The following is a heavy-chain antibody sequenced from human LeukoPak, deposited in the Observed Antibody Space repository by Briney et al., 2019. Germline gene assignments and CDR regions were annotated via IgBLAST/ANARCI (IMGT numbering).Heavy chain of an antibody. J-gene: IGHJ4*02. CDR1: GYSFTSYW. CDR2: IYPGDSDT. D-gene: IGHD2-2*01. Sequence: GESLKISCKGSGYSFTSYWIGWVRPMPGKGLEWMGIIYPGDSDTRYSPSFQGQVTISADKSISTAYLQWSSLKASDTAMYYCARHRAPYCSSTSCYYFDYWGQGTLVTVSS. V-gene: IGHV5-51*01. CDR3: ARHRAPYCSSTSCYYFDY.